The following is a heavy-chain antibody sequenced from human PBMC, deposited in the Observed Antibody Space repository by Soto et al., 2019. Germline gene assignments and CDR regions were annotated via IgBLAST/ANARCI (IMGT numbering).Heavy chain of an antibody. Sequence: LGGSLRLSCSASGFTFSNYAMYWVRQAPGKGLEYVSAIYSNGGSTFYADSVRGRFTISRDNSKNTLYLQMSSLRAEDTAVYYCVKDRYYYDSSAYRSAYWGQGTLVTVSS. CDR2: IYSNGGST. D-gene: IGHD3-22*01. J-gene: IGHJ4*02. CDR1: GFTFSNYA. CDR3: VKDRYYYDSSAYRSAY. V-gene: IGHV3-64D*06.